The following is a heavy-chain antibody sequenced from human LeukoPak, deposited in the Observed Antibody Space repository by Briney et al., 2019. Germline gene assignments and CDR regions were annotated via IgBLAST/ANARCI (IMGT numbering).Heavy chain of an antibody. Sequence: GSLRLSCAASGFTFSSYAMSWVRQAPGKGLEWVSAISGSGGSTYYADSAKGRFTISRDNSKNTLYLQMNSLRAEDTAVYYCAKVGCSSTSCYFIDYWGQGTLVTVSS. J-gene: IGHJ4*02. CDR3: AKVGCSSTSCYFIDY. CDR1: GFTFSSYA. V-gene: IGHV3-23*01. CDR2: ISGSGGST. D-gene: IGHD2-2*01.